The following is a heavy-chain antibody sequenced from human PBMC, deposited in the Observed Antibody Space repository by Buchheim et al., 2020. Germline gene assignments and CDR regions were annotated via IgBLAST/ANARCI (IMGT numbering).Heavy chain of an antibody. J-gene: IGHJ5*02. CDR2: MNPNSGNT. V-gene: IGHV1-8*01. Sequence: QVQLVQSGAEVKTPGASVKVSCKASGYTFTSYDINWVRQATGQGLEWMGWMNPNSGNTGYAQKFQGRVTMTRNTSISTAYMELSSLRSEDTAVYYCARASRPYYYDSGGYGRNWFDPWGQGTL. CDR3: ARASRPYYYDSGGYGRNWFDP. CDR1: GYTFTSYD. D-gene: IGHD3-22*01.